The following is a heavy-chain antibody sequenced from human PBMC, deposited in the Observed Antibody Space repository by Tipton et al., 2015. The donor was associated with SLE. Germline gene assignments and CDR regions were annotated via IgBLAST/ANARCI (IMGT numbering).Heavy chain of an antibody. CDR1: AFTFSDYA. CDR3: ARGSGQPILG. J-gene: IGHJ4*02. Sequence: SLRLSCTASAFTFSDYAMSWVRQAPGKGLEWVANIKEDGSVKNYVDSVKGRFTISRDNAKNSLYLQMNSLRAEDTALYYCARGSGQPILGWGQGTLVTVSS. CDR2: IKEDGSVK. V-gene: IGHV3-7*01.